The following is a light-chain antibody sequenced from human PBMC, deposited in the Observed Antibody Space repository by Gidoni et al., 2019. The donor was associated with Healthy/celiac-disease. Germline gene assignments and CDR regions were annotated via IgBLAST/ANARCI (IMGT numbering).Light chain of an antibody. CDR3: QQFNSYPLGT. J-gene: IGKJ4*01. Sequence: AIQLTQSPSSLSASVGDRVTITCRASQGISSALAWYQQKPGKAPKLLIYDASILESGVPSRFSGSGSGTDFTLTISSLQPEDFATYYCQQFNSYPLGTFXGXTKVEIK. CDR2: DAS. V-gene: IGKV1-13*02. CDR1: QGISSA.